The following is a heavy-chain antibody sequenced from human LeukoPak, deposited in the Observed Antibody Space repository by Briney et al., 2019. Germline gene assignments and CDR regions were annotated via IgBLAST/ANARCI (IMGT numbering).Heavy chain of an antibody. CDR1: GFTFSSYG. CDR3: ASLPLGPLIGLPDP. D-gene: IGHD2-21*01. CDR2: ISYDGSNK. Sequence: GGSLRLSCAASGFTFSSYGMHWVRQAPGKGLEWVAVISYDGSNKYYADSVKGRFTISRDNSKNTLYLQMNSLRAEDTAVYYCASLPLGPLIGLPDPWGQGTLVTVSS. J-gene: IGHJ5*02. V-gene: IGHV3-30*05.